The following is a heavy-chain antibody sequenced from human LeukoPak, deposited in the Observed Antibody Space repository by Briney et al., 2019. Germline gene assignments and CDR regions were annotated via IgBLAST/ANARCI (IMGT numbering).Heavy chain of an antibody. CDR2: ISGSGLST. V-gene: IGHV3-64*01. J-gene: IGHJ4*02. CDR3: ARDRVGSSCSEFDS. Sequence: PGGSLGLSCAASGFTFSIYAMHWVRQAPGKGLEYVSAISGSGLSTTYANSVKGRFTMSRDNSKNTLFLQMDSLRAEDTAVYYCARDRVGSSCSEFDSWGKGTLVT. CDR1: GFTFSIYA. D-gene: IGHD6-13*01.